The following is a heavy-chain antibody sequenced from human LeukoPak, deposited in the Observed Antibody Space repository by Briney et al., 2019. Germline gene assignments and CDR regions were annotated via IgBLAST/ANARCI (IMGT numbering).Heavy chain of an antibody. CDR3: ARERYASSSSDY. CDR2: IIPIFGTA. V-gene: IGHV1-69*05. CDR1: GGTFSSYA. J-gene: IGHJ4*02. D-gene: IGHD6-6*01. Sequence: SVKVSCKASGGTFSSYAISWVRQAPGQGLEWMGGIIPIFGTANYAQKFQGRVTMTTDTSTSTAYMELRSLTSDDTAVYYCARERYASSSSDYWGQGTLVTVSS.